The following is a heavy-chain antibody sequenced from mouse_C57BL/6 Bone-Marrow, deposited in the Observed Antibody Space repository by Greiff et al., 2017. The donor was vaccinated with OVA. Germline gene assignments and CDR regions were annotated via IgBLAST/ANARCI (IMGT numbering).Heavy chain of an antibody. CDR2: IYPGNSDT. Sequence: VQLQQSGTVLARPGASVKMSCKTSGYTFTSYWMHWVKQRPGQGLEWIGAIYPGNSDTSYNQKFKGKAKLTAVTSASTAYMGLSSLTNEDSAVDYCTRSRDGYYVDYAMDYWGQGTSVTVSS. D-gene: IGHD2-3*01. J-gene: IGHJ4*01. CDR3: TRSRDGYYVDYAMDY. CDR1: GYTFTSYW. V-gene: IGHV1-5*01.